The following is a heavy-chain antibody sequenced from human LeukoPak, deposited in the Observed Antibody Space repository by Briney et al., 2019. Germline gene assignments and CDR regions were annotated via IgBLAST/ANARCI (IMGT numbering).Heavy chain of an antibody. V-gene: IGHV4-39*07. Sequence: SETLSLTCTVSGGSISSSSYYWAWIRQPPGKGLEWIGSIYYSGSTYHNPSLKSRVTISVDTSKNQFSLKRSSVTAADTAVYYCAREPARPSTSLFDYWGQGTLVTVSS. J-gene: IGHJ4*02. CDR3: AREPARPSTSLFDY. CDR2: IYYSGST. CDR1: GGSISSSSYY. D-gene: IGHD6-6*01.